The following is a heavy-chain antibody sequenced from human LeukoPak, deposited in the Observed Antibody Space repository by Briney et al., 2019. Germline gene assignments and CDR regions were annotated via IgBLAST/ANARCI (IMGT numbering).Heavy chain of an antibody. D-gene: IGHD3-10*01. J-gene: IGHJ4*02. Sequence: GGSLRLSCTASGFTFGDYAMSWVRQAPGKGLEWVGFIRSKAYGGTTEYAASVKGRFTISRDDSKSIAYLQMNSLKTEDTAVYHCTTDWEGGSGSYYKFDYWGQGTLVTVSS. CDR3: TTDWEGGSGSYYKFDY. CDR1: GFTFGDYA. CDR2: IRSKAYGGTT. V-gene: IGHV3-49*04.